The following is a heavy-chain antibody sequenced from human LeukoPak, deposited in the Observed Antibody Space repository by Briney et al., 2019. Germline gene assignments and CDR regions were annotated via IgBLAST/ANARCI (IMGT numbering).Heavy chain of an antibody. Sequence: PGGSLRLSCAASGFSVSSNYMTWVRQTPGKGLEWISLLFADGNTHYADSVKDRFTISRDNSKNTLSLQMISLRVEDTAVYYCARGLAVAPAAIGPADCWGRGTLVTVSS. D-gene: IGHD2-2*02. J-gene: IGHJ4*02. CDR3: ARGLAVAPAAIGPADC. V-gene: IGHV3-66*01. CDR1: GFSVSSNY. CDR2: LFADGNT.